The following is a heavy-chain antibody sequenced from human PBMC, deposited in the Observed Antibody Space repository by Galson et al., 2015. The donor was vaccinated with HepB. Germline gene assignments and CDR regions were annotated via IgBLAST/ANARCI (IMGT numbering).Heavy chain of an antibody. CDR1: GGTFSSYA. CDR2: IIPIFGTA. Sequence: SVKASCKASGGTFSSYAISWVRQAPGQGLEWMGGIIPIFGTANYAQKFQGRVTITADESTSTAYMELSSLRSEDTAVYYCAGQSTRSNWFDPWGQGTLVTVSS. D-gene: IGHD2-2*01. V-gene: IGHV1-69*13. J-gene: IGHJ5*02. CDR3: AGQSTRSNWFDP.